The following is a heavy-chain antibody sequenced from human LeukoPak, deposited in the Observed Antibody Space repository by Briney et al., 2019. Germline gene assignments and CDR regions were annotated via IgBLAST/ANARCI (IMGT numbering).Heavy chain of an antibody. CDR2: INHSGST. CDR3: ARHSNFGRRSHYMDV. D-gene: IGHD3/OR15-3a*01. Sequence: SETLSLTCTVSSYSISRGYYWGWIRQPPGKGLEWIGEINHSGSTNYNPSLKSRVTISVDTSKNQFSLKLSSVTAADTAVYYCARHSNFGRRSHYMDVWGKGTTVTISS. J-gene: IGHJ6*03. V-gene: IGHV4-38-2*02. CDR1: SYSISRGYY.